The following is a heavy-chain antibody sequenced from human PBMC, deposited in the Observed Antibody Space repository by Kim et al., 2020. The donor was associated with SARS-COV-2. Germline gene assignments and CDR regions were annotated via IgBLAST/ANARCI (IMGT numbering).Heavy chain of an antibody. V-gene: IGHV4-61*02. CDR2: IYTSGST. D-gene: IGHD1-26*01. CDR1: GGSISSGSYY. CDR3: ARARGEGASYYFDY. Sequence: SETLSLTCTVSGGSISSGSYYWSWIRQPAGKGLEWIGRIYTSGSTNYNPSLKSRVTISVDTSKNQFSLKLSSVTDADTAVYYCARARGEGASYYFDYWGQGTLVTVSS. J-gene: IGHJ4*02.